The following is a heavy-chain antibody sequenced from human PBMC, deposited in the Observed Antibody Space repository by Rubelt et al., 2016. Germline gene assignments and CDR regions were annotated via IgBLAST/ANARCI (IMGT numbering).Heavy chain of an antibody. CDR3: ASGSSEWLMDAFDI. Sequence: QVQLQQWGAGLLMPSETLSLTCAVYGGSFSGYYWSWIRQPPGKGLEWIGEINHSGSTNYNPSLKSRVTISVDTSKNQFSLKLGSVTAADTAVYYCASGSSEWLMDAFDIWGQGTMVTVSS. CDR1: GGSFSGYY. D-gene: IGHD6-19*01. V-gene: IGHV4-34*01. J-gene: IGHJ3*02. CDR2: INHSGST.